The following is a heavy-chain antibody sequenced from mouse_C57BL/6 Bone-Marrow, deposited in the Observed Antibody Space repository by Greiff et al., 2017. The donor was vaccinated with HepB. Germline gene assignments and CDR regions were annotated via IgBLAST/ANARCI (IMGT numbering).Heavy chain of an antibody. CDR1: GFNIKDDY. CDR2: IDPENGDT. V-gene: IGHV14-4*01. D-gene: IGHD2-4*01. J-gene: IGHJ2*01. Sequence: EVKVVESGAELVRPGASVKLSCTASGFNIKDDYMHWVKQRPEQGLEWIGWIDPENGDTEYASKFQGKATITADTSSNTAYLQLSSLTSEDTAVYYCTPPYDYDYWGEGTTLTVSS. CDR3: TPPYDYDY.